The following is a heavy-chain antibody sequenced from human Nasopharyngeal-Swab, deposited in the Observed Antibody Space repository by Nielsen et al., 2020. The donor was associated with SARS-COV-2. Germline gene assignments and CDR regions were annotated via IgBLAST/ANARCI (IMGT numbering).Heavy chain of an antibody. D-gene: IGHD4-17*01. CDR3: ARARGAYGDYYYYYYTDV. V-gene: IGHV6-1*01. CDR1: GDSVSSSSAA. Sequence: SETLSLTCAISGDSVSSSSAAWSWIRQSPSRGLERLGRTYYRSKWYNDYAVSVKSRITINPDTSKNQFSLHLNSVTPEDTAVYYCARARGAYGDYYYYYYTDVWGKGTTVTVSS. CDR2: TYYRSKWYN. J-gene: IGHJ6*03.